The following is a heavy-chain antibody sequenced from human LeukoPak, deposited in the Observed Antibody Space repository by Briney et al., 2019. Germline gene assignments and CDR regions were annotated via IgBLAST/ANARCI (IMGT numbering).Heavy chain of an antibody. D-gene: IGHD3-10*01. CDR3: ARVDTGTMVRGVIKTVYGMDV. Sequence: PSETLSLTCAVYGGSFSGYCWSWIRQPPGKGLEWIGEINHSGSTNYNPSLKSRVTISVDTSKNQFSLKLSSVTAAGTAVYYCARVDTGTMVRGVIKTVYGMDVWGQGTTVTVSS. CDR2: INHSGST. V-gene: IGHV4-34*01. CDR1: GGSFSGYC. J-gene: IGHJ6*02.